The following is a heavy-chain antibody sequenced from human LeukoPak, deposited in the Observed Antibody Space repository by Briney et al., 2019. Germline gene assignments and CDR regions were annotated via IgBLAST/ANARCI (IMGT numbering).Heavy chain of an antibody. CDR3: TRLIGEVVTAIAYYYYYGMDV. CDR2: IRSNAYGGTT. J-gene: IGHJ6*02. D-gene: IGHD2-21*02. Sequence: GGSLRLSCTASGFTFGDYAMSWVRQAPGKGLEWVGFIRSNAYGGTTEYAASVKGRFTISRDDSKSIAYLQMNSLKTEDTAVYYCTRLIGEVVTAIAYYYYYGMDVWGQGTTATVSS. CDR1: GFTFGDYA. V-gene: IGHV3-49*04.